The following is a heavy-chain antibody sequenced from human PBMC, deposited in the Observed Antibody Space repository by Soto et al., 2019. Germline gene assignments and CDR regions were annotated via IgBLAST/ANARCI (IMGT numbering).Heavy chain of an antibody. CDR2: INPDNSNT. D-gene: IGHD2-15*01. Sequence: QVQLVQSGAEVKKPGASVKISCKASGYTFTRYTMNWVRQAPGQRLEWMGWINPDNSNTKSSQKFQDRVIITRDTSASTAYMDLSSLRSEDTAVYYCARGIATGQLDPWGQGTLVTDSS. CDR1: GYTFTRYT. CDR3: ARGIATGQLDP. V-gene: IGHV1-3*01. J-gene: IGHJ5*02.